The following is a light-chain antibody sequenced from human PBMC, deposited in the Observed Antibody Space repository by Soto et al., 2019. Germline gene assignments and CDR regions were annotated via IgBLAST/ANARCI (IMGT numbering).Light chain of an antibody. CDR2: NSF. CDR3: ATWDDSLNGAV. CDR1: HSTIGSNA. J-gene: IGLJ7*01. V-gene: IGLV1-44*01. Sequence: QSVLTQPPSASGTPGQRVTISCSGSHSTIGSNAVNWYRQVPGTAPQLLIYNSFQRSSGVPDRFAGSKSGTSASLDISGLQSEDEAEYYCATWDDSLNGAVFGGGTQLTVL.